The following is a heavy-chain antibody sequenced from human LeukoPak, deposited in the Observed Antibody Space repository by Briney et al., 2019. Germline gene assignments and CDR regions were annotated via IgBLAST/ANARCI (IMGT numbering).Heavy chain of an antibody. CDR2: IYYSGSP. Sequence: SETLSLTCTVSGVSISSYYWSWIRQPPGKGLEWIGYIYYSGSPNYNPSLKSRVTMSVDTSKNQFSLKLYSVTAADTAVYFCARATSSGWYNDYWGQGSLVTVSS. J-gene: IGHJ4*02. CDR3: ARATSSGWYNDY. CDR1: GVSISSYY. D-gene: IGHD6-19*01. V-gene: IGHV4-59*01.